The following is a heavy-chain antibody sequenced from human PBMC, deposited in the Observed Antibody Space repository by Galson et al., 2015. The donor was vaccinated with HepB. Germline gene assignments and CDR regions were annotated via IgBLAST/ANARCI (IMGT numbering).Heavy chain of an antibody. Sequence: QSGAEVKKPGESLKISCKGSGYSFTSYWIGWVRQMPGKGLEWMGIIYPGDSDTRYSPSFQGQVTISADWSISAAYLQWSSLKASDTAMYYCARQNGDSRSGGWFDPWGQGTLVTVSS. CDR2: IYPGDSDT. J-gene: IGHJ5*02. D-gene: IGHD4-17*01. CDR3: ARQNGDSRSGGWFDP. CDR1: GYSFTSYW. V-gene: IGHV5-51*01.